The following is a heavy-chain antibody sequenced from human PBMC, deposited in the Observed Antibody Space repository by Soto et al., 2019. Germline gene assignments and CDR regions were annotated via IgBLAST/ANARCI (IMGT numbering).Heavy chain of an antibody. Sequence: PGESLKISCKGSGYSFTSYWIGWVRQMPGKGLEWMGTIYPGDSDTRYSPSFQGQVTISADKSISTAYLQWSSLKASDTAMFYCARSAAGIAAAPIYNWFDPWGQGTLVTVSS. CDR2: IYPGDSDT. CDR1: GYSFTSYW. CDR3: ARSAAGIAAAPIYNWFDP. D-gene: IGHD6-13*01. V-gene: IGHV5-51*01. J-gene: IGHJ5*02.